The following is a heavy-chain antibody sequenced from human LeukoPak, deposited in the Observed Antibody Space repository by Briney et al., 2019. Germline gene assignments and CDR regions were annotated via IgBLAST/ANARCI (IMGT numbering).Heavy chain of an antibody. D-gene: IGHD7-27*01. V-gene: IGHV4-59*02. Sequence: SETVSLTCTISGVSVSDYYWRWLRQSPGKGLVGIVYIYHTGRTSYRTSLKSRITISENTSQKHFSLKLRSVTAADTALYYSACRKLGNDYWGEETLVSVSS. CDR2: IYHTGRT. CDR1: GVSVSDYY. CDR3: ACRKLGNDY. J-gene: IGHJ4*02.